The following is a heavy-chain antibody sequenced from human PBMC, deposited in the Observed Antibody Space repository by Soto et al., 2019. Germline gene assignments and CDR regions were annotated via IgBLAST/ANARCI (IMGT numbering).Heavy chain of an antibody. D-gene: IGHD3-10*01. Sequence: SETLSLTCAVYGGSFSGYYWNWIRQPPGKGLEWIGEINHSGSTNYNPSLKSRVTISLDTSTSKNQFSLKLRTVTAADTAVYYCARGITMVRGVPIYGMDVWGQGTTVTVSS. CDR2: INHSGST. V-gene: IGHV4-34*01. CDR3: ARGITMVRGVPIYGMDV. CDR1: GGSFSGYY. J-gene: IGHJ6*02.